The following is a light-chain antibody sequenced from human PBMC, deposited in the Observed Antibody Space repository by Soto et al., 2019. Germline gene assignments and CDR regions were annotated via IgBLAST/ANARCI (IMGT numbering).Light chain of an antibody. CDR1: QGIRND. Sequence: AIQMTQSPSFLSASVGDRVTITCRASQGIRNDLGWYQQKPGKAHKLLIYAASSLQSGVQSRFSGSGSGTDFTLTIKSLQPEDFATYYCLQDYNSPWTFGQGTKVDIK. CDR3: LQDYNSPWT. CDR2: AAS. J-gene: IGKJ1*01. V-gene: IGKV1-6*01.